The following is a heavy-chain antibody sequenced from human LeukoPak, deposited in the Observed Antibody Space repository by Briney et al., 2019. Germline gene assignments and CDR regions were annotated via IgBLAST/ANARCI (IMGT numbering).Heavy chain of an antibody. D-gene: IGHD1-26*01. CDR2: INPNSGNA. V-gene: IGHV1-8*01. J-gene: IGHJ6*03. CDR3: ARALAWGGSSYSYYYMDV. Sequence: GASVTVSFTSSVYTFTDYDINWVRQATGQGLEWMGWINPNSGNAGYAQKFQGRVTMTRNTSISTAYMELSSLRSEDTAVYYCARALAWGGSSYSYYYMDVWDKGTTVTVSS. CDR1: VYTFTDYD.